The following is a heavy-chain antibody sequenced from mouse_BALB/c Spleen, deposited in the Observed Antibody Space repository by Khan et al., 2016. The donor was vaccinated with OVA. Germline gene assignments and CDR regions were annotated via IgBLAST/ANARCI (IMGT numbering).Heavy chain of an antibody. CDR1: GYTFTDYN. J-gene: IGHJ3*01. CDR3: ARGHYRDGGSWFAY. V-gene: IGHV1-18*01. CDR2: VNPNNGGT. D-gene: IGHD2-14*01. Sequence: VQLQQSGPELVKPGASVKIPCKASGYTFTDYNMDWVKQSHGKSLEWIGDVNPNNGGTIYNQKFKGKATLTVDTSSSTAYMELRSLTSEDTAVYYCARGHYRDGGSWFAYWGQGTLVTVSA.